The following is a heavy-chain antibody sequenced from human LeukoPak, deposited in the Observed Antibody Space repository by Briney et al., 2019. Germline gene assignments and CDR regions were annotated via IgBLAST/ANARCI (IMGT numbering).Heavy chain of an antibody. CDR1: GDSISSYF. D-gene: IGHD5-12*01. CDR2: IYYSGST. J-gene: IGHJ4*02. Sequence: SETLSLTCIVSGDSISSYFWSWVRQPPGKGLEWIGYIYYSGSTNYNPSLKSRVTISLDTSKNQFSLKLSSVTAADTAVYYCASHPSSGYDHFDHWGQGTLVTVSS. CDR3: ASHPSSGYDHFDH. V-gene: IGHV4-59*01.